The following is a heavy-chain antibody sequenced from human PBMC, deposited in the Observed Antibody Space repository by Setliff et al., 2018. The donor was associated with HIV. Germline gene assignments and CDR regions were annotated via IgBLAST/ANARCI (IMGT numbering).Heavy chain of an antibody. J-gene: IGHJ1*01. D-gene: IGHD1-1*01. CDR2: IIPMRNIA. CDR3: ATGWSEDPTLLQVEYFQR. CDR1: GGTFTSHV. Sequence: ASVKVSCKSSGGTFTSHVFSWVRQAPGQGLQWMGGIIPMRNIAKYAQQFQDRVTMTADKSTTTAYMELRSLTSEDTAVYYCATGWSEDPTLLQVEYFQRWGQGTLVTVSS. V-gene: IGHV1-69*10.